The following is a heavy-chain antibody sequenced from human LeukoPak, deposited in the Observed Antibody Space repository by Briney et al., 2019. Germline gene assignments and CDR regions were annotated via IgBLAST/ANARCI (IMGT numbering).Heavy chain of an antibody. D-gene: IGHD6-19*01. CDR3: AGYSSGWSPRFDY. J-gene: IGHJ4*02. CDR1: GFTFSSYW. CDR2: IKEDGSEK. Sequence: GGSLRLSCVASGFTFSSYWMSWVRQAPGKGLEWVANIKEDGSEKYYVDSVKGRFTISRDNAKNSLYLQMNSLRAEDTAVYYCAGYSSGWSPRFDYWGQGTLVTVSS. V-gene: IGHV3-7*01.